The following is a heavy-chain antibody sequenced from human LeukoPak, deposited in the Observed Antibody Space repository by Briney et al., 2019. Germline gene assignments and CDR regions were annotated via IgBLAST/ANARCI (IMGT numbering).Heavy chain of an antibody. CDR1: GYTFTGYY. D-gene: IGHD3-10*01. CDR2: INPNSGGT. Sequence: ASVKVSCKASGYTFTGYYMHRVRQAPGQGLEWMGWINPNSGGTNYAQKFQGRVTMTRDTSISTAYMELSRLRSDDTAVYYCARTLLWFGELIDYWGQGTLVTVSS. CDR3: ARTLLWFGELIDY. V-gene: IGHV1-2*02. J-gene: IGHJ4*02.